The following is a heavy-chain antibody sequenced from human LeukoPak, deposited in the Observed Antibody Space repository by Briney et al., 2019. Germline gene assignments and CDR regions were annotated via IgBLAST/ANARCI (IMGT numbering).Heavy chain of an antibody. CDR1: GGSFNSYV. J-gene: IGHJ3*01. CDR3: TREGVYSPDPSSYHRYAFDV. CDR2: IIPILNVA. Sequence: SVKVSCRASGGSFNSYVMTWVRQAPGQGLEWMGRIIPILNVANFAQKFQGRVTITADKSTNTAHMELSSLRSEDTAVYYCTREGVYSPDPSSYHRYAFDVWGQGTVVTVSS. V-gene: IGHV1-69*04. D-gene: IGHD3-16*02.